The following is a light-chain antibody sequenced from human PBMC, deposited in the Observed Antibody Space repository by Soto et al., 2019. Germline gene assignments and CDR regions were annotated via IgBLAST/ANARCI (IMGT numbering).Light chain of an antibody. CDR2: DVS. J-gene: IGLJ2*01. CDR3: ASYTITTPVV. CDR1: SSDVGADKY. V-gene: IGLV2-14*01. Sequence: QPVLTQPASVSGSPGQSITISCTGTSSDVGADKYVSWYQQHPGKAPKLMIYDVSNRPSGVSNRFSGSKSGNTASLTISGLQAEDGADYYCASYTITTPVVFGGGTKVTVL.